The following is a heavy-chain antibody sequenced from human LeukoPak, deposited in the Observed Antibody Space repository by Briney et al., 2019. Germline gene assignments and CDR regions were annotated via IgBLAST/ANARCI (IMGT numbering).Heavy chain of an antibody. V-gene: IGHV1-69*13. Sequence: SVKVSCKASGGTFSSYAISWVRQAPGQGLGWMGGIIPIFGTANYAQKFQGRVTITADESTSTAYMELSRLRSDDTAVYYCARVVADPNWFDPWGQGTLVTVSS. CDR2: IIPIFGTA. J-gene: IGHJ5*02. CDR1: GGTFSSYA. CDR3: ARVVADPNWFDP.